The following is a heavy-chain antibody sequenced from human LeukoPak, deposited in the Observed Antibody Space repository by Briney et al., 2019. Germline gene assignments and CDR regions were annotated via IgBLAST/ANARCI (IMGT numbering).Heavy chain of an antibody. CDR2: ISGNGGST. V-gene: IGHV3-23*01. J-gene: IGHJ5*01. CDR3: VKGGQRYDFWRFDF. D-gene: IGHD3-3*01. Sequence: PVGSLRLSCEASGFSFRIYAMSRVREAPGQGREWVSRISGNGGSTYYANSVKGQFTIARDNSKNTLYMEMNSLREENTALYYCVKGGQRYDFWRFDFWGRGTLVTVSS. CDR1: GFSFRIYA.